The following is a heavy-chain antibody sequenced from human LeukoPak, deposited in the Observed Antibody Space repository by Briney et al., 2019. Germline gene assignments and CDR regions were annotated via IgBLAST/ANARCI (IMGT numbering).Heavy chain of an antibody. D-gene: IGHD3-22*01. V-gene: IGHV4-34*01. CDR3: ARLYYDSSGPY. Sequence: SETLSLTCAVYGGSFSGYYWSWIRQPPGKGLEWIGEINHSGSTNYNPSLKSRVTISVDTSKNQFSLKLSSVTAADTAVYYCARLYYDSSGPYWGQGTLVTVSS. CDR1: GGSFSGYY. CDR2: INHSGST. J-gene: IGHJ4*02.